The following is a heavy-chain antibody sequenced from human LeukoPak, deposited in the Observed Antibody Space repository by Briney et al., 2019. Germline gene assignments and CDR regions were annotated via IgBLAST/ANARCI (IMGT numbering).Heavy chain of an antibody. CDR1: GFTFSTYT. Sequence: PGGSLRLSCAASGFTFSTYTMHWVRQAPGKGLKYVSAISTNGRSTYYANSVKGRFTISRDNSKNTLYLQMGGVRAEDMAVYYCARVALYFDWSPIDYWGQGTLVTVSS. CDR2: ISTNGRST. V-gene: IGHV3-64*01. J-gene: IGHJ4*02. CDR3: ARVALYFDWSPIDY. D-gene: IGHD3-9*01.